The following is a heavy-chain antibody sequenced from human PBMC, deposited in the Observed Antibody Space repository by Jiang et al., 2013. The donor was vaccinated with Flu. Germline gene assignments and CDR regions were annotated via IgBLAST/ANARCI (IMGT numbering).Heavy chain of an antibody. CDR1: GYTFTSYG. J-gene: IGHJ3*02. Sequence: GPSVKVSCKASGYTFTSYGISWVRQAPGQGLEWMGWISAYNGNTNYAQKLQGRVTMTTDTSTSTAYMELRSLRSDDTAVYYCAILPALQMVPLDQADIWGQGTMVTVSS. CDR2: ISAYNGNT. D-gene: IGHD2-8*01. CDR3: AILPALQMVPLDQADI. V-gene: IGHV1-18*01.